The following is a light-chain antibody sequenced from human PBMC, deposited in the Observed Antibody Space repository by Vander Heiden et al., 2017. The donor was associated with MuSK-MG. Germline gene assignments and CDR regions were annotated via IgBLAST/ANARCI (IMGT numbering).Light chain of an antibody. CDR3: QQDDSTPRA. CDR1: QSVLYSSNNKNY. J-gene: IGKJ3*01. Sequence: DIVMTQSPDSLAVSLGERATINCKSSQSVLYSSNNKNYLAWYQQKPGQPPKLLIYWASTRESGVPDRSSGSGSGTDFTLTISSLQAEDVAVYYCQQDDSTPRAFGHGTKVDIK. V-gene: IGKV4-1*01. CDR2: WAS.